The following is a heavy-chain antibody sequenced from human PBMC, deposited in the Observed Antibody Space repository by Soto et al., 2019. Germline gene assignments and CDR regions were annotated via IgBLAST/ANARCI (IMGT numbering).Heavy chain of an antibody. V-gene: IGHV3-15*01. D-gene: IGHD3-10*01. CDR3: TWYGSGSYLC. J-gene: IGHJ4*02. CDR2: IKSKTDGGTT. CDR1: GFTFSNAW. Sequence: EVQLVESGGGLVKPGGSLRLSCAASGFTFSNAWMSWVRQAPGKGLEWVGRIKSKTDGGTTDYAALVKGRFTISRDDSENTLYLQMNSLKTEDTALYYCTWYGSGSYLCWGQGTLVTVSS.